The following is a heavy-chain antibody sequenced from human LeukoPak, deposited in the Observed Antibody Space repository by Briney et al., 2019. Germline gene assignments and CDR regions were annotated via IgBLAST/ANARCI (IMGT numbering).Heavy chain of an antibody. D-gene: IGHD3-22*01. CDR2: IKQDGSEK. J-gene: IGHJ3*02. V-gene: IGHV3-7*01. Sequence: TGGSLRLSCAASGFTFSSYWMSWVRQAPGKGLEWVANIKQDGSEKYYVDSVKGRFTISRDNAKNSLYLQMNSLRAEDTAMYYCARDSTNYYDSSGHDAFDIWGQGTMVTVSS. CDR1: GFTFSSYW. CDR3: ARDSTNYYDSSGHDAFDI.